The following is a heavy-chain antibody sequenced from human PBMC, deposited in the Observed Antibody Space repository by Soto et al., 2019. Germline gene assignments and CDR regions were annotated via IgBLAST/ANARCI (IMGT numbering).Heavy chain of an antibody. D-gene: IGHD3-22*01. J-gene: IGHJ4*02. V-gene: IGHV4-59*01. CDR3: ARAPMVLTRSYFDS. CDR1: DGSISNVY. CDR2: ISSSGNT. Sequence: SETLSLTCTVSDGSISNVYWSWIRQPPGKGLEWIGYISSSGNTNYNPSLKSRVSISVDTSKNQFSLNLTSVTAADTAVYYCARAPMVLTRSYFDSWGQGTPVTVSA.